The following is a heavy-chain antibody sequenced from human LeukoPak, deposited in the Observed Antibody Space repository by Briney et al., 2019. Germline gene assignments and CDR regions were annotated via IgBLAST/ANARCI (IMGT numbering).Heavy chain of an antibody. J-gene: IGHJ4*02. CDR3: AREGYSSGWYYFDY. D-gene: IGHD6-19*01. CDR2: ISSSSSYI. Sequence: GGSLRLSCAASGFTFSSYGMNWVRQAPGKGLEWVSSISSSSSYIYYADSVKGRFTISRDNAKNSLYLQMNSLRAEDTAVYYCAREGYSSGWYYFDYWGQGTLVTVSS. CDR1: GFTFSSYG. V-gene: IGHV3-21*01.